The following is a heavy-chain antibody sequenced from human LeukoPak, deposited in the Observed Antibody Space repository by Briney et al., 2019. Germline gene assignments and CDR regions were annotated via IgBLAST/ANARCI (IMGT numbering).Heavy chain of an antibody. CDR1: GFTFSSYG. J-gene: IGHJ4*02. Sequence: GRSLRLSCAASGFTFSSYGMHWVRQAPGKGLEWVAFIRYDGRNKYYADSVKGRFTISRDNSKNTLYLQMNSLRAEDTAVYYCTKSRRNYDSSGSSGYWGQGTLVTVSS. CDR2: IRYDGRNK. V-gene: IGHV3-30*02. CDR3: TKSRRNYDSSGSSGY. D-gene: IGHD3-22*01.